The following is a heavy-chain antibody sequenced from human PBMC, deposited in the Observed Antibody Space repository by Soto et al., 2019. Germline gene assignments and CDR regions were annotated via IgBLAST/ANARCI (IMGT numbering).Heavy chain of an antibody. Sequence: QITLRESGPTRVKPTQTLTLTCTFSGFSLSARPVAVGWIRQPPGKALERLALIYWDDDKRYSPSLMSRLTITKATSKHPVVLTMTNIDPLDTAIYYCVHRAGIDGNWNGGYFDYWGQGALVTVSS. CDR2: IYWDDDK. D-gene: IGHD1-1*01. CDR3: VHRAGIDGNWNGGYFDY. CDR1: GFSLSARPVA. J-gene: IGHJ4*02. V-gene: IGHV2-5*02.